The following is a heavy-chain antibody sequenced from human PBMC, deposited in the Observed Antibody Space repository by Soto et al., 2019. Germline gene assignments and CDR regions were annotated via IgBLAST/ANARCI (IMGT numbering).Heavy chain of an antibody. V-gene: IGHV4-38-2*01. CDR3: ARGNGPYGMDV. D-gene: IGHD2-8*01. J-gene: IGHJ6*02. Sequence: SSETLSLTCAVSGYSISSGYYWGWIRQPPGKGLEWIGIIYHAGSSYYNPSLKSRVTISVDTSKNQFSLRLNSVTAADTAVYYCARGNGPYGMDVWGQGTTVTVSS. CDR1: GYSISSGYY. CDR2: IYHAGSS.